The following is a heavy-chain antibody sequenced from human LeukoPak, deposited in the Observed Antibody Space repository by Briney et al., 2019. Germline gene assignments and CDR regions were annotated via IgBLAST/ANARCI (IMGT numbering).Heavy chain of an antibody. CDR2: VNHSGST. J-gene: IGHJ4*02. CDR3: AGRFRIHFDY. D-gene: IGHD3-10*01. V-gene: IGHV4-34*01. CDR1: GGSFSGYY. Sequence: PSETLSLTCAVYGGSFSGYYWTWVRQPPGKGLEWIGEVNHSGSTTYTPSLKSRVTISVDTSKNQFSLNLSSVTAADTAVYYCAGRFRIHFDYWGQGSLVTVSS.